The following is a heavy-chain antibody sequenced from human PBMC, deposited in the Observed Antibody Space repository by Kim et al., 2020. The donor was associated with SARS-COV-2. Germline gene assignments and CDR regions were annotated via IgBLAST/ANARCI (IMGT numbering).Heavy chain of an antibody. Sequence: NDAQKFQGRVTITADESTSAAYMELSSLRSEDTAVYYCAGGYSGYVDFDYWGQGTLVTVSS. J-gene: IGHJ4*02. CDR3: AGGYSGYVDFDY. D-gene: IGHD5-12*01. V-gene: IGHV1-69*01.